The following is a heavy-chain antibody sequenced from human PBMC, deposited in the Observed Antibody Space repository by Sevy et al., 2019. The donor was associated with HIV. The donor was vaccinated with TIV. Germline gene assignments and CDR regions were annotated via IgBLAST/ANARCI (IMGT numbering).Heavy chain of an antibody. D-gene: IGHD3-10*01. CDR1: GGTFSSYA. Sequence: ASVKVSCKASGGTFSSYAISWVRQAPGQGLEWMGGIIPIFGTANYAQKFQGRVTITADESTSTAYMERSSLRSGDTAVYDCAREPSPGGAMVRGAGWFDPWGQGTLVTVSS. V-gene: IGHV1-69*13. CDR2: IIPIFGTA. CDR3: AREPSPGGAMVRGAGWFDP. J-gene: IGHJ5*02.